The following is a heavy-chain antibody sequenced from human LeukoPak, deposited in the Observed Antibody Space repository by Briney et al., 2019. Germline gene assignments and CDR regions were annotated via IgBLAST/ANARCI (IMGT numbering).Heavy chain of an antibody. CDR1: GFTFNRYA. D-gene: IGHD1-26*01. J-gene: IGHJ4*02. Sequence: GGSLRLSCAASGFTFNRYAMHWVRQVPGKGLEWVSGINWNGGSTGYVDSVKGRFTISRDNAKNVLFLEMNNLRAEDTAVYYCTRGVRGGWGLFDSWGQGTLVTVSS. CDR3: TRGVRGGWGLFDS. CDR2: INWNGGST. V-gene: IGHV3-20*04.